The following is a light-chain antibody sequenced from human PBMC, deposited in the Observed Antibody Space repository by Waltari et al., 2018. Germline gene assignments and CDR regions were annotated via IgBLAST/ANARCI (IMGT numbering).Light chain of an antibody. CDR3: QKYGSLPAT. J-gene: IGKJ1*01. Sequence: EIVLTQSPGTLSLSPGERATLSCRASQSVSRTLAWYQQKPGQEPRLLIYDASSRATGTPDRFSGSGSGTDFSLTISRLEPEDFAVYYCQKYGSLPATFGQGTKVEIK. V-gene: IGKV3-20*01. CDR1: QSVSRT. CDR2: DAS.